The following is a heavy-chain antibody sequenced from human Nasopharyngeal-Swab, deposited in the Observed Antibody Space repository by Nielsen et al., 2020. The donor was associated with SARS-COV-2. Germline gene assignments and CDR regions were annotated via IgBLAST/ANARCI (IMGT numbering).Heavy chain of an antibody. V-gene: IGHV3-15*01. D-gene: IGHD3-16*01. Sequence: ETLSLTCAVYGGSFSGYYWSWVRQAPGKGLEWLGRIKSKSDGGATDYAAPVKGRFTISRDDSINTLYLQMNSLKTEDTAVYFCTTAYLGAFDFWGQGTMVTVSS. CDR1: GGSFSGYY. CDR2: IKSKSDGGAT. J-gene: IGHJ3*01. CDR3: TTAYLGAFDF.